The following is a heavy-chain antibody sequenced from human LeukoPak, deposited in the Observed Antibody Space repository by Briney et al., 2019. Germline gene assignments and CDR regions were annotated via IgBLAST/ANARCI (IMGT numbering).Heavy chain of an antibody. CDR1: GFTVSSNY. CDR2: IYSGGST. CDR3: ARDSGSYLFDI. J-gene: IGHJ3*02. V-gene: IGHV3-66*01. D-gene: IGHD1-26*01. Sequence: GGSLRLSCAASGFTVSSNYMSWVRQAPGKGLEWVSVIYSGGSTYYADSVKGRFTISRDNSKNTLYLQMNSLRAENTAVYYCARDSGSYLFDIWGQGTMVTVSS.